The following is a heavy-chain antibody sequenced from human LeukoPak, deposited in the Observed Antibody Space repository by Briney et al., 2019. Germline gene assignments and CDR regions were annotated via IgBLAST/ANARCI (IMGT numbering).Heavy chain of an antibody. CDR1: GGSFSGYY. CDR3: ARYSGSYYLFDY. J-gene: IGHJ4*02. Sequence: SETLSLTCAVYGGSFSGYYWSWIRQPPGKGLEWIGEINHSGSTNYNPSPKSRVTISVDTSKNQFSLKLSSVTAADTAVYYCARYSGSYYLFDYWGQGTLVTVSS. CDR2: INHSGST. V-gene: IGHV4-34*01. D-gene: IGHD1-26*01.